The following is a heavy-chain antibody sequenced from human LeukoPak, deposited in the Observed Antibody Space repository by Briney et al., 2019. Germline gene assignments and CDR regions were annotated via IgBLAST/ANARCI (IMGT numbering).Heavy chain of an antibody. CDR2: IYYSGST. CDR3: ARVRYGDCFDY. V-gene: IGHV4-59*01. D-gene: IGHD4-17*01. CDR1: GGSISSYY. J-gene: IGHJ4*02. Sequence: PSETLSLTCTVSGGSISSYYWSWIRQPPGKGLEWIGYIYYSGSTNYNPSLKSRATISVDTSKNQFSLKLSSVTAADTAVYYCARVRYGDCFDYWGRGTLVTVSS.